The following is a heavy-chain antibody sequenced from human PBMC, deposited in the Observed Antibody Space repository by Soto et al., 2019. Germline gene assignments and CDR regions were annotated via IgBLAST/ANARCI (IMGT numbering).Heavy chain of an antibody. D-gene: IGHD3-22*01. V-gene: IGHV3-23*01. CDR2: IGGSGSST. J-gene: IGHJ5*02. CDR1: GFTFTNHA. CDR3: ANSGMIVVVTDFDP. Sequence: GGSLRLSCAASGFTFTNHAMSWVRQAPGKGLEWVSDIGGSGSSTYYADSVKGRFTISRDNSKNTLYLQMNSLRAEDTAVYYCANSGMIVVVTDFDPWGQGTLVTVSS.